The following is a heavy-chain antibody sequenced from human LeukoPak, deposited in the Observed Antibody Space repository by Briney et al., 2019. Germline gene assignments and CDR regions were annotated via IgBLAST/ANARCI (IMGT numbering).Heavy chain of an antibody. CDR3: AKDSGYTYGLSPYYFDC. V-gene: IGHV3-23*01. J-gene: IGHJ4*02. CDR1: GFTFGSYA. D-gene: IGHD5-18*01. Sequence: GGSLRLSCAASGFTFGSYAMSWVRQAPGKGLERVSAITGSGVSTHYADSVKGRFTISRDNSKDSLYLQMSSLRAKDTAVYYCAKDSGYTYGLSPYYFDCWGQGTLVTVSA. CDR2: ITGSGVST.